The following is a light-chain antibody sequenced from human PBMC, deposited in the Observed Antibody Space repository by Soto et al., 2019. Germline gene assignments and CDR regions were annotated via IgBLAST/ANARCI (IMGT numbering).Light chain of an antibody. Sequence: EVVLTPSPAPLSFSPGERATLSCSAIQSVSSTYLAWYQQKPGQAPRLLIYGASNRATGIPDRFSGSGSGTDFTLTISRLEPEDFAVYYCQQYGDSPPWTFGQGTKVDI. V-gene: IGKV3-20*01. CDR2: GAS. CDR3: QQYGDSPPWT. J-gene: IGKJ1*01. CDR1: QSVSSTY.